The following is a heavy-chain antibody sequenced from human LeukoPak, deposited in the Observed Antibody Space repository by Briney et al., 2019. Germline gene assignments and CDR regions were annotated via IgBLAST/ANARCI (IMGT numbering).Heavy chain of an antibody. CDR3: AREGYYYDSSGSNGAFDI. J-gene: IGHJ3*02. CDR1: GFTFSDHY. Sequence: GGSLRLSCAASGFTFSDHYMDWVRQAPGKGLEWVGRTRNKANSYTTEYAASVKGGFTISRDDSKNSLYLQMNSLKTEDTAVYYCAREGYYYDSSGSNGAFDIWGQGTMVTVSS. V-gene: IGHV3-72*01. CDR2: TRNKANSYTT. D-gene: IGHD3-22*01.